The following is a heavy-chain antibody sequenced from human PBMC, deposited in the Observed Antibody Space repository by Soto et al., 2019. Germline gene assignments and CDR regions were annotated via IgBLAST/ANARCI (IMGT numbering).Heavy chain of an antibody. Sequence: EVQLVETGGGLIQPGGSLRLSCAASGFTVSSNYMSWVRQAPGKGLEWVSVIYSGGSTYYADSVKGRFTISRDNAKNTLYLQMNSLRAEDTAVYYCARDLPTDYYGSGSYYRAVIHAFAIWGQGTMVTVSS. D-gene: IGHD3-10*01. J-gene: IGHJ3*02. CDR2: IYSGGST. V-gene: IGHV3-53*02. CDR3: ARDLPTDYYGSGSYYRAVIHAFAI. CDR1: GFTVSSNY.